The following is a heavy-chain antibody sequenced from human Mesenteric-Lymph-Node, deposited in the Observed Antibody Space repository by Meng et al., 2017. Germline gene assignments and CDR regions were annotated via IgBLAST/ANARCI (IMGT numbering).Heavy chain of an antibody. D-gene: IGHD1-26*01. Sequence: GESLKISCAASGFTFSSYGMHWVRQAPGKGLEWVAVIWYDGSNKYYADSVKGRFTISRDNSKNTLYLQMNSLRAEDTAVYYCARGWELLHYWGQGTLVTVSS. CDR3: ARGWELLHY. CDR1: GFTFSSYG. V-gene: IGHV3-33*01. CDR2: IWYDGSNK. J-gene: IGHJ4*02.